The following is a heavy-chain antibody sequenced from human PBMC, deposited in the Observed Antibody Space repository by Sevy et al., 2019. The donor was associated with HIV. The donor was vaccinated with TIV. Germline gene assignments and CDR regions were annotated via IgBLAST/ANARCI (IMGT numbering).Heavy chain of an antibody. CDR1: GFTFSSYA. Sequence: GGSLRLSCAASGFTFSSYAMHWVRQAPGKGLEWVAVISYYGSNKYYADSVKRRFTISRDNSKNTLYLQMNSLRAEDTAVYYCAREGGEIAARPDQLPFDYWGQGTLVTVSS. CDR2: ISYYGSNK. J-gene: IGHJ4*02. V-gene: IGHV3-30-3*01. CDR3: AREGGEIAARPDQLPFDY. D-gene: IGHD6-6*01.